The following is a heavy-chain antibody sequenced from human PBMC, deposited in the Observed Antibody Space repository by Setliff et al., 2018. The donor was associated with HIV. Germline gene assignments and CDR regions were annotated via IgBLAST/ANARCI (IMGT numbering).Heavy chain of an antibody. Sequence: PGGSLRLSCAASGFIFSNHGMHWVRRAPGKGLEWVSLISDDGRNEYYTDSVKGRFIISRDNSKNTLYLQVNSLRAEDRGMYYCSRMDSVLDTIMLDVWGKGTTVTVSS. D-gene: IGHD1-1*01. J-gene: IGHJ6*04. V-gene: IGHV3-30*05. CDR2: ISDDGRNE. CDR3: SRMDSVLDTIMLDV. CDR1: GFIFSNHG.